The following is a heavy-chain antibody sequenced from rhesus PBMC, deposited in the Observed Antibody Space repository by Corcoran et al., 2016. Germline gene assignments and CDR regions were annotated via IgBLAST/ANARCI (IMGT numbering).Heavy chain of an antibody. CDR2: IYGSGSST. CDR1: GGSISSNY. Sequence: QVQLQESGPGLVKPLETLSLTCAVSGGSISSNYWSWFRQAPGQGLVWIGYIYGSGSSTNYNPSLKSRVTLSVDTSKNQLSLKLSSVTAADTAVYYCASRGSAVLYAFDFWGQGLRVTVSS. V-gene: IGHV4S11*01. D-gene: IGHD3-3*01. J-gene: IGHJ3*01. CDR3: ASRGSAVLYAFDF.